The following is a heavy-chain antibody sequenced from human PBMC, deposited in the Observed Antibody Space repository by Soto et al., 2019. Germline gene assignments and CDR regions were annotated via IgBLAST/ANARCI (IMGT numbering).Heavy chain of an antibody. J-gene: IGHJ4*02. CDR1: GFSFRNYL. CDR2: ISDYGRV. Sequence: XGSLWLSCAASGFSFRNYLRHWVRQAPGKGLVWVSRISDYGRVNYADSVEGRFTISRDDAKSELYLQMSILRLEDTAVYYCARGGLEPFDYLGQGALVTVSS. D-gene: IGHD1-1*01. CDR3: ARGGLEPFDY. V-gene: IGHV3-74*01.